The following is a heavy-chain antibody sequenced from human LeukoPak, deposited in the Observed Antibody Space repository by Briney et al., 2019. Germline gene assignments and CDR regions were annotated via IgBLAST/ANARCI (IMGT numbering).Heavy chain of an antibody. J-gene: IGHJ6*03. CDR1: GGSFSGYY. Sequence: SETLSLTCAVYGGSFSGYYWSWIRQPPGKGLEWIGEINHSGSTNYNPSLKSRVTISVDTSKNQFSLKLSSVTAADTAVYYCARGPYSSSYYYCYYYYMDVWGKGTTVTVSS. CDR3: ARGPYSSSYYYCYYYYMDV. CDR2: INHSGST. D-gene: IGHD6-13*01. V-gene: IGHV4-34*01.